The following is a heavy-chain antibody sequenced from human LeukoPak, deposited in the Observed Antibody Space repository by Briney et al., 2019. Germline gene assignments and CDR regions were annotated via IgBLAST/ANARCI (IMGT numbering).Heavy chain of an antibody. Sequence: GGTLRLSCAASGFTFSNYALHWVRQAPGKGLEWVAVISYHGSNEYYADSVKGRLTISRDNSKNTLYLQMNSLRLEDTALYYCGRGKPYTSGNYYHVVPVDYWGQGTLVTVSS. CDR1: GFTFSNYA. J-gene: IGHJ4*02. D-gene: IGHD3-10*01. CDR3: GRGKPYTSGNYYHVVPVDY. CDR2: ISYHGSNE. V-gene: IGHV3-30*04.